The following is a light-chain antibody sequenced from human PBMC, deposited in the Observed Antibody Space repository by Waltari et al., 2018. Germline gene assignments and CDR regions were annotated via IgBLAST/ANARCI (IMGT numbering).Light chain of an antibody. CDR3: SSYANSDTWV. J-gene: IGLJ3*02. V-gene: IGLV2-14*03. CDR1: SSDVGSHNY. CDR2: DVD. Sequence: QSALTQPASVSGSPGQSITISCTGTSSDVGSHNYVSWYQQHPGNAPKLLISDVDKRPSGVSFRFSGSKSGNTASLTISGLQPEDEADYYGSSYANSDTWVFGGGTKLTVL.